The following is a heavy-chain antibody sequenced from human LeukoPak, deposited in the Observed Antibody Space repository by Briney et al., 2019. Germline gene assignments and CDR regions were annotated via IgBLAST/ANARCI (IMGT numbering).Heavy chain of an antibody. Sequence: SETLSLTCTISGGSISGRRNYWDWFRQPPGKGLEWIASIYYDGTTYYNPSLKSRVTISVDTSKNQFSLKLSSVTAADTAVYYCARGRLVGYCSGGSCYTPNWFDPWGQGTLVTVSS. CDR1: GGSISGRRNY. J-gene: IGHJ5*02. V-gene: IGHV4-39*07. CDR2: IYYDGTT. D-gene: IGHD2-15*01. CDR3: ARGRLVGYCSGGSCYTPNWFDP.